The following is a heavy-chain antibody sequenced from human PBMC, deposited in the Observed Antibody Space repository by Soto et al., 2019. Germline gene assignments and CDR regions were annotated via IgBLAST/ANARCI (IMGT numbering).Heavy chain of an antibody. J-gene: IGHJ4*02. V-gene: IGHV3-9*01. CDR1: GFTFDDYA. Sequence: EVQLVESGGGLVQPDRSLRLSCAASGFTFDDYAMHWVRQAPGKGLEWVSGISWNSGSIGYADSVKGRFTISRDNAKNSLYLQMNSLRAEDTALYYCAKGGQLLVEGGGYWGQGTLVTVSS. CDR2: ISWNSGSI. D-gene: IGHD2-2*01. CDR3: AKGGQLLVEGGGY.